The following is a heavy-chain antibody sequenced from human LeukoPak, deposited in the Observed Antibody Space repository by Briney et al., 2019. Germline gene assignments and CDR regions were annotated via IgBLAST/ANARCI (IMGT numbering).Heavy chain of an antibody. CDR2: INHSGIT. CDR3: ARGGEYSSGGSWIDP. Sequence: SETLSLTCAVYGGSFSGYYWSWIRQPPGKRLEGIGQINHSGITNYNSSLESRITVSVDTSKNQFSLKLSSVAATDTAVYYCARGGEYSSGGSWIDPWGQGTLVTVSS. CDR1: GGSFSGYY. D-gene: IGHD6-25*01. V-gene: IGHV4-34*01. J-gene: IGHJ5*02.